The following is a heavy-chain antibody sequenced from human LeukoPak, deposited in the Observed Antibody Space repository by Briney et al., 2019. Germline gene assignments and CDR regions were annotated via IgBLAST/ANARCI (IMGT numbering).Heavy chain of an antibody. V-gene: IGHV3-7*01. J-gene: IGHJ1*01. Sequence: GGSLRLSCVVSGFTFNRCWMNWVRQAPGKGLEWVAHINPDGRDTYYVDSVRGRFTISRDNAQNSMYLQMNSLRVEDTAVYYCTSWGDTTAEYFQRWGQGTLVTVSS. CDR3: TSWGDTTAEYFQR. CDR2: INPDGRDT. D-gene: IGHD2-21*02. CDR1: GFTFNRCW.